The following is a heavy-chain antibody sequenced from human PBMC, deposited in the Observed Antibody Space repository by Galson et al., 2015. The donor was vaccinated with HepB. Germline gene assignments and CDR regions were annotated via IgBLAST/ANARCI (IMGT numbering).Heavy chain of an antibody. Sequence: SLRLSCAASGFTFSSYGMHWVRQAPGKGLEWVAVISYDGSNKYYADSVKGRFTISRDNSKNTLYLQMNSLRAEDTAVYYCAKDQLLWFGEHPFNFDYWGQGTLVTVSS. D-gene: IGHD3-10*01. V-gene: IGHV3-30*18. CDR3: AKDQLLWFGEHPFNFDY. J-gene: IGHJ4*02. CDR1: GFTFSSYG. CDR2: ISYDGSNK.